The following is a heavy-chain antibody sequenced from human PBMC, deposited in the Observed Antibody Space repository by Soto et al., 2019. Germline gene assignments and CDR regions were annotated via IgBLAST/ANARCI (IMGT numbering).Heavy chain of an antibody. CDR3: AKEDPSGRYSLDY. D-gene: IGHD1-26*01. CDR1: VFTFSGYG. CDR2: ISYYGTNE. Sequence: GWSLRLSCEASVFTFSGYGMHWFRQAPGKGLEWVAVISYYGTNEYYEDSVKGRFTISRDDSKNTLYLQMNSLRIEDTAVYFCAKEDPSGRYSLDYWGQGSQVTVSS. V-gene: IGHV3-30*18. J-gene: IGHJ4*02.